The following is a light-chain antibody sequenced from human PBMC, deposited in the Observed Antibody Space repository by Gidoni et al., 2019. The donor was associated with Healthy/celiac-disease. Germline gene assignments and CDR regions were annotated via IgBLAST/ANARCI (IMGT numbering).Light chain of an antibody. J-gene: IGKJ1*01. CDR1: QSVSSY. CDR3: QQRSNPWT. V-gene: IGKV3-11*01. CDR2: DAS. Sequence: EMVLTQSPATLSLSPGEGATLSCRASQSVSSYLAWYQQKPGQAPRLLISDASTRATGIPARFSGSGSVTDFTLTISSLEPEDFAVYYCQQRSNPWTFGQGTKVEIK.